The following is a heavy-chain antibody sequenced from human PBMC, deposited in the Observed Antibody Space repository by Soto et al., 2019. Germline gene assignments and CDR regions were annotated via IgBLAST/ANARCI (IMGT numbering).Heavy chain of an antibody. V-gene: IGHV4-34*01. CDR1: GLSFGRYY. J-gene: IGHJ4*02. Sequence: PSATLSLTCALCGLSFGRYYGILIRPTPGKGLECIGEINHSGSTNYNPYLKSRVTISVDTSKNQFSLKLSSVTAADTAVYYCARVRIAAAGPYYFDYWGQGILVTAS. D-gene: IGHD6-13*01. CDR3: ARVRIAAAGPYYFDY. CDR2: INHSGST.